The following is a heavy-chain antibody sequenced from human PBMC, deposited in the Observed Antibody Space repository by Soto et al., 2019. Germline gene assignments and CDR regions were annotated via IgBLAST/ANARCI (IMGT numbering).Heavy chain of an antibody. CDR1: GYTFTSYG. J-gene: IGHJ6*02. CDR3: ARDSRGVWGSQYYYGMDV. Sequence: ASVKVSCKASGYTFTSYGISWVRQAPGQGLEWMGWISAYNGNTNYAQKLQGRVTMTTDTSTSTAYMELRSLRSDDTAVYYCARDSRGVWGSQYYYGMDVWGQGTKVTVSS. CDR2: ISAYNGNT. D-gene: IGHD3-16*01. V-gene: IGHV1-18*01.